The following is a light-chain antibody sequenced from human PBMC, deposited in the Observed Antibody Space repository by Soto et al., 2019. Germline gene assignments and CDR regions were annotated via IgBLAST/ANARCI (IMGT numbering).Light chain of an antibody. J-gene: IGKJ1*01. Sequence: DIRMAQSPSTLSASVGDRVTITCRASQSISNCLAWYQQRPGKAPKLLISDASSLESGVPSRFSGSGSGTEFILTSASLQPDDFATYYCQQYNSHSTWTFGQRTRVDIK. CDR3: QQYNSHSTWT. CDR1: QSISNC. V-gene: IGKV1-5*01. CDR2: DAS.